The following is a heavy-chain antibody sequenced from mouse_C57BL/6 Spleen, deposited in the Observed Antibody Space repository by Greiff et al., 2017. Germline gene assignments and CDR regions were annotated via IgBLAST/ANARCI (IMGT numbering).Heavy chain of an antibody. CDR3: ASRRVSDD. Sequence: QVQLQQSGAELVKPGASVKLSCKASGYTFTSYWMKWVKQRPGQGLEWIGEIDPSDNYTSYNQKFKGKATLTVDNSSSTAYMQLSILTSEDSAVYYSASRRVSDDWGQGTTLTVSS. CDR2: IDPSDNYT. CDR1: GYTFTSYW. V-gene: IGHV1-50*01. J-gene: IGHJ2*01.